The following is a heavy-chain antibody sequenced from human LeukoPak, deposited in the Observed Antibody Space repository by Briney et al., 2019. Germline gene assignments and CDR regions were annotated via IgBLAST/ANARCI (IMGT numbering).Heavy chain of an antibody. V-gene: IGHV1-18*04. CDR2: ISAYNGNT. Sequence: GASVKVSCKASGYTFTSYGISWVRQAPGQGLEWMGWISAYNGNTNYAQKLQGRVTITTDTSTSTAYMELRSLRSDDTAVYYCARDLWAGYCSSTSCYEDDYWGQGTLVTVSS. CDR1: GYTFTSYG. CDR3: ARDLWAGYCSSTSCYEDDY. D-gene: IGHD2-2*03. J-gene: IGHJ4*02.